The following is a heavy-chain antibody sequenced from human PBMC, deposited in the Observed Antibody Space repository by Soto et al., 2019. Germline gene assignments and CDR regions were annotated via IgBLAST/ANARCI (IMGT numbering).Heavy chain of an antibody. Sequence: GGSLRLSCSASGFTFSSYAMHWVRQAPGKGLENVSAISSNGGSTYYADTVKGRFTISRDNSKNTLYLQMSSLRAEDTAVYYCVKDRGVATTRFDYWGQGT. CDR1: GFTFSSYA. D-gene: IGHD5-12*01. V-gene: IGHV3-64D*09. CDR2: ISSNGGST. CDR3: VKDRGVATTRFDY. J-gene: IGHJ4*02.